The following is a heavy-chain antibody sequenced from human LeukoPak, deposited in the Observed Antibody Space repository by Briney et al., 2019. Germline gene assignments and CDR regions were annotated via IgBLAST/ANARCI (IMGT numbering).Heavy chain of an antibody. CDR1: GGSISSYY. D-gene: IGHD3-22*01. CDR3: ARARSGSSGYFSALDI. CDR2: IDSSGRT. Sequence: SGTLSLTCTVSGGSISSYYWSWIRQPAGKGLECIARIDSSGRTNYNPSLQSRVIMSVDTSKNQFSLKLSSVTAADTAVYYCARARSGSSGYFSALDIWGQGTMVTVSS. J-gene: IGHJ3*02. V-gene: IGHV4-4*07.